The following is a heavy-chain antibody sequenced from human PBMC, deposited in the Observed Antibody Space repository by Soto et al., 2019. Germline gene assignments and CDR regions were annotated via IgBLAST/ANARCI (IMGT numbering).Heavy chain of an antibody. J-gene: IGHJ4*02. CDR3: ARDQAMAQCDY. V-gene: IGHV1-18*01. CDR2: INAYNGNT. D-gene: IGHD5-18*01. Sequence: QVQLVQSGAEVKKPGASVKVSCKASGYTFTNYGISWVRQAPGQGLEWMGWINAYNGNTKYAQKLQGRVTMTTDTSTSTAYMELRRLRSDDTAVYSCARDQAMAQCDYWGQGTLVTVSS. CDR1: GYTFTNYG.